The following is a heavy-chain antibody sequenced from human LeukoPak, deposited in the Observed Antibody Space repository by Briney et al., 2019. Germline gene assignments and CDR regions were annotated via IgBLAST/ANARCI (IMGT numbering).Heavy chain of an antibody. CDR1: GYTFTSYG. J-gene: IGHJ6*03. Sequence: GASVKVSCKASGYTFTSYGINWVRQAPGQGLEWMGWISGYSGNTNYAQKFQDRVTMNTDTSTSTAYMELRSLRSDDTAVYYCARSGGYYFYMDVWGKGTTVTVSS. V-gene: IGHV1-18*04. CDR3: ARSGGYYFYMDV. CDR2: ISGYSGNT. D-gene: IGHD1-26*01.